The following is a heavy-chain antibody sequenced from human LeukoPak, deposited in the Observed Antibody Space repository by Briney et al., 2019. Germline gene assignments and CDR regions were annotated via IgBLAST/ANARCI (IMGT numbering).Heavy chain of an antibody. Sequence: EGSLRLSCAASGFTFSSYAMSWVRQAPGKGLEWFSAISGSGGSTYYADSVKGRFTISRDNSKNTLYLQMNSLRAEDTAVYYCAKCLYYYDSSGYYTYYYYGMDVWGQGTTVTVSS. CDR1: GFTFSSYA. V-gene: IGHV3-23*01. J-gene: IGHJ6*02. CDR3: AKCLYYYDSSGYYTYYYYGMDV. D-gene: IGHD3-22*01. CDR2: ISGSGGST.